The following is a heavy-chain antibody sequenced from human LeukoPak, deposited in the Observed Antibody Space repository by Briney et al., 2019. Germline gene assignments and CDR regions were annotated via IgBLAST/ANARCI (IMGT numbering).Heavy chain of an antibody. D-gene: IGHD2-2*01. J-gene: IGHJ4*02. V-gene: IGHV1-18*04. CDR1: GYTFADYH. Sequence: ASVKVSCKASGYTFADYHIHWVRQAPGQGLEWMGWISGNSDNPNYGQKFQGRFTVTTDSSTSTAYMELRNLRFDDTAVYYCARDGTSTDDYWGQGTLVTVSS. CDR2: ISGNSDNP. CDR3: ARDGTSTDDY.